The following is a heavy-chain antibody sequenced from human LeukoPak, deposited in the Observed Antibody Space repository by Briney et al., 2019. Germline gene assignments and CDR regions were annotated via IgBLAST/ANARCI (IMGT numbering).Heavy chain of an antibody. CDR2: IKEDGSEE. V-gene: IGHV3-7*01. Sequence: GGSLRLSCEASGFTFSNYWMSWVRQAPGKGLEWVANIKEDGSEEYYLDSVKGRFTISRDNAKNSLYLQMYSLRGGDTAVYYCATGAGGFDVWGQGTMVIVSS. CDR3: ATGAGGFDV. J-gene: IGHJ3*01. D-gene: IGHD2-8*02. CDR1: GFTFSNYW.